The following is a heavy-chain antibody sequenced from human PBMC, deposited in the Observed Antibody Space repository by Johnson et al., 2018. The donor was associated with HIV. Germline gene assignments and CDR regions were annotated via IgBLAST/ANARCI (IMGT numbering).Heavy chain of an antibody. CDR2: ISYDGNNK. D-gene: IGHD3-10*01. Sequence: QVQLVESGGGVVQPGGSLRLSCAASGFTFSNYALHWVRQAPGKGLGWVAVISYDGNNKYYADSVKGRFITSRDNSKNTLYLQMDSLRAEDTAVYYCARDKGYYGSGTDAFDIWGQGTLVTVSS. V-gene: IGHV3-30*04. CDR1: GFTFSNYA. J-gene: IGHJ3*02. CDR3: ARDKGYYGSGTDAFDI.